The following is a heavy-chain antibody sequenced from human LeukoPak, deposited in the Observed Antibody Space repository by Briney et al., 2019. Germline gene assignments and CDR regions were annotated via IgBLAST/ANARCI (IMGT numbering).Heavy chain of an antibody. Sequence: SETLSLTCTVSGGSISSSSYYWGWIRQPPGKGLEWIGSIYYSGSTYYNPSLKSRVTISVDTSKNQFSLKLSSVTAADTAVYYCARLYDFIDYWGQGTLVTVS. CDR3: ARLYDFIDY. CDR2: IYYSGST. V-gene: IGHV4-39*01. CDR1: GGSISSSSYY. J-gene: IGHJ4*02. D-gene: IGHD3-3*01.